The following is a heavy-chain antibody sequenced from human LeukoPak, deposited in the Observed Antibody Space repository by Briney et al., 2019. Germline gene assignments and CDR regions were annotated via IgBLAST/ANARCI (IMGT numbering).Heavy chain of an antibody. V-gene: IGHV1-2*02. J-gene: IGHJ4*02. CDR3: AGSLGVPAAIEFPFDY. Sequence: ASVKVSCKASGYTFTGYYIHWVRQTPGQGFEWMGWINPNSGGTNYAQKFQGRVTMTRDTSISTAYMELSRLRSDDTAVYYCAGSLGVPAAIEFPFDYWGQGTLVTVSS. D-gene: IGHD2-2*02. CDR1: GYTFTGYY. CDR2: INPNSGGT.